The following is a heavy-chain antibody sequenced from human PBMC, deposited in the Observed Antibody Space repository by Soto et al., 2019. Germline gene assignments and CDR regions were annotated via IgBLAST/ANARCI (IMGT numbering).Heavy chain of an antibody. CDR1: GFTFSREG. D-gene: IGHD3-10*01. CDR3: AREFASGSPNYDY. J-gene: IGHJ4*02. CDR2: IIASGGST. V-gene: IGHV3-23*01. Sequence: GSLRLSCAASGFTFSREGMSWGRQVSCMGVLEVVAIIASGGSTYYAGSVKGRFTISRDNSKNTLYLQMSSLRAKDTAVYYCAREFASGSPNYDYWGLGTLVTVSS.